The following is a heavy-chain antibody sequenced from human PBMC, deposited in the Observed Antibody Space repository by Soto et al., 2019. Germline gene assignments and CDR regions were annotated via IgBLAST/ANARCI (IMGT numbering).Heavy chain of an antibody. CDR3: ARSDHYYYDSSGYWDY. CDR1: GGSIRGFY. J-gene: IGHJ4*02. D-gene: IGHD3-22*01. CDR2: IYYSGST. Sequence: LPETLSLTCTVSGGSIRGFYWSWVRPPPGKGLEWIGYIYYSGSTNYNPSLKSRLTISVDTSKNQFSLKLSSVTAADTAVYYCARSDHYYYDSSGYWDYWGQGTLVTVSS. V-gene: IGHV4-59*08.